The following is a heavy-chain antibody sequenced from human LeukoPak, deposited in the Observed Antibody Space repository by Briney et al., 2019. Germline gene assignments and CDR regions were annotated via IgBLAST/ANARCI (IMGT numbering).Heavy chain of an antibody. Sequence: GESLKISCTGSGYSFTSYWICWVRQTPGKGLEWVWIIYPGDSDTRYRPSFQGQFTISTDKSISTAYLQWSSLKASDTAMYYCARLAAAVNWFDPWGQGTLVTVSS. CDR1: GYSFTSYW. J-gene: IGHJ5*02. V-gene: IGHV5-51*03. CDR3: ARLAAAVNWFDP. D-gene: IGHD2-15*01. CDR2: IYPGDSDT.